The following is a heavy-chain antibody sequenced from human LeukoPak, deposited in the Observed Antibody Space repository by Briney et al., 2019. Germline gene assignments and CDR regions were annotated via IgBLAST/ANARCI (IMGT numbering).Heavy chain of an antibody. D-gene: IGHD3-22*01. Sequence: SVKVSCKASGGTFSFYAISWVRQAPAPGHEWMGVILPIFGTANYGQKVPGRVTITTDESTSTAYMELSSLRSEDTAVYYCAIQTLEYYYDSSGYRFDYWGQGTLVTVSS. V-gene: IGHV1-69*05. CDR3: AIQTLEYYYDSSGYRFDY. CDR1: GGTFSFYA. CDR2: ILPIFGTA. J-gene: IGHJ4*02.